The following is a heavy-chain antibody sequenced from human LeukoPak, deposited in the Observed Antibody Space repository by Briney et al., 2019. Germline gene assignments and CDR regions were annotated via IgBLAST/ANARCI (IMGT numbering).Heavy chain of an antibody. Sequence: GGSLRLSCAASGFTFSSYAMSWVRQAPGKGLGWVSAISGSGGSTYYADSMKGRFTISRDNSKNTLYLQMNSLRAEATAVYYCAKDQKGSWYALFDPWGQGTLVTVSS. V-gene: IGHV3-23*01. J-gene: IGHJ5*02. CDR1: GFTFSSYA. D-gene: IGHD6-13*01. CDR3: AKDQKGSWYALFDP. CDR2: ISGSGGST.